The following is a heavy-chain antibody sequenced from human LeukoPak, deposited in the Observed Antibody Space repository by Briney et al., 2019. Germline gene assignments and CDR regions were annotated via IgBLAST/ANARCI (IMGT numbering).Heavy chain of an antibody. Sequence: PSETLSLTCTVSGGSISSYYWSWIRQPPGKGLEWIGYIYYSGSTNYNPSLKSRVTISVDTSKNQFSLKLSSVTAADTAVYYCARGVRITGTTIYYMDVWGKGTTVTVSS. CDR1: GGSISSYY. V-gene: IGHV4-59*01. CDR2: IYYSGST. J-gene: IGHJ6*03. CDR3: ARGVRITGTTIYYMDV. D-gene: IGHD1-7*01.